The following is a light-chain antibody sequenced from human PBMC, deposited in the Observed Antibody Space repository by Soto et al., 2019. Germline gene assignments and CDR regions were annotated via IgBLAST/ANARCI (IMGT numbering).Light chain of an antibody. J-gene: IGKJ3*01. CDR2: TTT. V-gene: IGKV1-39*01. CDR3: QQTYSTIFT. CDR1: QSIGRY. Sequence: DIQMTQSPSSLSASVGDRVTITCRASQSIGRYLNWYQQKPGKAHSVLISTTTTLQSEVPSRFSGSGSGTDFTLTITSLQPEDFATYYCQQTYSTIFTFGPGTKVDIK.